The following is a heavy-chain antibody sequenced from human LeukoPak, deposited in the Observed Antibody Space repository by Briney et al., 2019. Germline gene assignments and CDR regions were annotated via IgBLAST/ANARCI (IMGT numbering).Heavy chain of an antibody. J-gene: IGHJ1*01. D-gene: IGHD3-22*01. Sequence: GGSLRLSCAAPGFTLNNAWMSWVRQAPGKGLEWLGRIKRETDGGTIDYAAPVKGRFTISRDDSRNTLYLQMDSLKIEDTAAYYCTTDRYYDNSELQFQHWGQGTLVTVSS. CDR3: TTDRYYDNSELQFQH. CDR2: IKRETDGGTI. V-gene: IGHV3-15*01. CDR1: GFTLNNAW.